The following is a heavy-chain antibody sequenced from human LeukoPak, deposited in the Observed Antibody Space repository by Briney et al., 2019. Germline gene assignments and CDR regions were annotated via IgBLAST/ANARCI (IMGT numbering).Heavy chain of an antibody. CDR3: ARDTWFDP. Sequence: GGSLRLSCAASELTFSGYWMNWVRQAPGKGLQWVGSIRQDGGQTHYSDSVKGRFTISRDNAKRSLYLQMNSLRAEDTAVYYCARDTWFDPWGQGTLVTVSS. J-gene: IGHJ5*02. CDR1: ELTFSGYW. V-gene: IGHV3-7*01. CDR2: IRQDGGQT.